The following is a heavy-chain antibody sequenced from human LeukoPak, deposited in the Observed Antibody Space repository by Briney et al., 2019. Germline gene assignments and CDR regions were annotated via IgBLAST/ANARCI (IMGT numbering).Heavy chain of an antibody. Sequence: GRSLRLSCAASGFTFSSYAMHWVRQAPGKGLEWVAVISYDGSNKYYADSVKGRFTISRDNSKNTLYLQMNSLRAEDTAVYYCARDFYIVGAYFDYWGQGTLVAVSS. V-gene: IGHV3-30-3*01. D-gene: IGHD1-26*01. CDR1: GFTFSSYA. CDR2: ISYDGSNK. J-gene: IGHJ4*02. CDR3: ARDFYIVGAYFDY.